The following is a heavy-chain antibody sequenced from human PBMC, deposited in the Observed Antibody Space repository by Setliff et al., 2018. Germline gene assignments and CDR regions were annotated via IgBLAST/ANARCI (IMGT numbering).Heavy chain of an antibody. D-gene: IGHD4-17*01. Sequence: WASVKVSCKASGYIFTRYRITWVRQSPGQGLEWMGWISTRNDDTGYAQKFKGRVTLTTDTSTNTAYMELRSLRSDETAVYYCARRSGDRGMTTGWPDDFDYWGRGTLVTVSS. CDR3: ARRSGDRGMTTGWPDDFDY. J-gene: IGHJ4*01. CDR2: ISTRNDDT. V-gene: IGHV1-18*01. CDR1: GYIFTRYR.